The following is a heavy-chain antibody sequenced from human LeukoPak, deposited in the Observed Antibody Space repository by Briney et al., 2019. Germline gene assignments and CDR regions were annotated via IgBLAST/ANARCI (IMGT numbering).Heavy chain of an antibody. V-gene: IGHV1-46*01. CDR3: AREDEQLAPLYYFDY. CDR1: GYTFTSYY. D-gene: IGHD6-6*01. J-gene: IGHJ4*02. CDR2: INPSGGST. Sequence: VASVKVSCKASGYTFTSYYMHWVRQAPGQGLEWMGIINPSGGSTSYAQKFQGRVTMTRDMSTSTVYMELSSLRSEDTAVYYCAREDEQLAPLYYFDYWGQGTLVTVSS.